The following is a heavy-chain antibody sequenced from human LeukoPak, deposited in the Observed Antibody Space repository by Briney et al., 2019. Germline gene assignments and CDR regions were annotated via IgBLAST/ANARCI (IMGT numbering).Heavy chain of an antibody. J-gene: IGHJ5*02. CDR3: ARVEKYTSSGPTDP. Sequence: GGSLRLSCAASGFTFNNYNMNWVRQAPGKGLEWVSVIYSSGTTHYADSVKGRFTISRDNSKNTLFLQMNSLRTEDTAVYYCARVEKYTSSGPTDPWGQGTLVTVSS. CDR2: IYSSGTT. CDR1: GFTFNNYN. D-gene: IGHD6-13*01. V-gene: IGHV3-66*01.